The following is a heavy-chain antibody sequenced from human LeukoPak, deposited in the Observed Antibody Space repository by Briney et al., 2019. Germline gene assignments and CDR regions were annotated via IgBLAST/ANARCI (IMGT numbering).Heavy chain of an antibody. J-gene: IGHJ4*02. Sequence: QPGGSLRLSCAASGFTFSSYAMSWVRQAPGKGLEWVSAISGSGGSTYYADSVKGRFTISRDNSKNTLYLQMNSLRAEDTAVYYCATRDKMVYAIRSFDYWGQGTLVPVSS. CDR1: GFTFSSYA. V-gene: IGHV3-23*01. CDR2: ISGSGGST. D-gene: IGHD2-8*01. CDR3: ATRDKMVYAIRSFDY.